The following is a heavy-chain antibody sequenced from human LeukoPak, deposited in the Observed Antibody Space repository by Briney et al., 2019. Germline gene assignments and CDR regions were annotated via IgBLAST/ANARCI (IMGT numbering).Heavy chain of an antibody. CDR1: GFTFSSYS. CDR3: AGDRGGQYYYDSSGYYYDRVGGFDY. J-gene: IGHJ4*02. CDR2: ISSSSSYI. V-gene: IGHV3-21*01. Sequence: GGSLRLSCAASGFTFSSYSMNWVRQAPGKGLEWVSSISSSSSYIYYADSVKGRFTISRDNAKNSLYLQMNSLRAEDTAVYYCAGDRGGQYYYDSSGYYYDRVGGFDYWGQGTLVTVSS. D-gene: IGHD3-22*01.